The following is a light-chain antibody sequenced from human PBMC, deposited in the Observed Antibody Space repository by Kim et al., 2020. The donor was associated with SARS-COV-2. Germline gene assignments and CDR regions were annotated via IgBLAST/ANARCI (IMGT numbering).Light chain of an antibody. CDR3: QHYSTTPLT. Sequence: VSPGERATLTCRDSQSVSTSLAWYQQKPGQAPRLLIYGASTRATGIPARFSGSGSGTEFTLTISSLQSEDFAVYTCQHYSTTPLTFGGGTKVDIK. CDR1: QSVSTS. J-gene: IGKJ4*01. CDR2: GAS. V-gene: IGKV3-15*01.